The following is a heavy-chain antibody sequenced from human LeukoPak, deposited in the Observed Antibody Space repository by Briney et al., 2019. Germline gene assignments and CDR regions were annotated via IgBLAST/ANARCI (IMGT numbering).Heavy chain of an antibody. Sequence: ASVKVSCKASGYTFTSYGISWVRQAPGQGLEWMGWISAYNGNTNYAQKLQGRVTMTTDTSTSTAHMELRSLRSDDTAMYYCARFQTDRARELRDFDYWGQGTLVTVSS. D-gene: IGHD1-7*01. CDR1: GYTFTSYG. J-gene: IGHJ4*02. CDR2: ISAYNGNT. CDR3: ARFQTDRARELRDFDY. V-gene: IGHV1-18*01.